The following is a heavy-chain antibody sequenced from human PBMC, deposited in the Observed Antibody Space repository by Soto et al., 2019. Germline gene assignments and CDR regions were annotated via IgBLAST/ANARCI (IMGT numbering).Heavy chain of an antibody. CDR1: GYTFTTYD. D-gene: IGHD7-27*01. Sequence: QVQLVQSGAEVKKPGASVKVSCKASGYTFTTYDVNWMRQATGQGPEWLGWMNPYNGDTGYAQKFQGRATLTSDTSMITAYLALSSLTYEDTAVYYCARNRRETGDFDYWGQGTLVTVSS. V-gene: IGHV1-8*02. CDR3: ARNRRETGDFDY. J-gene: IGHJ4*02. CDR2: MNPYNGDT.